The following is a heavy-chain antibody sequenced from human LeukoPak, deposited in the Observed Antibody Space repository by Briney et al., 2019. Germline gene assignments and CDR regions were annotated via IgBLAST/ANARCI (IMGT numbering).Heavy chain of an antibody. D-gene: IGHD3-10*01. Sequence: SETLSLTCTVSGGSISSSSYYWGWIRQPPGKGLEWIGSIYYSGTTYYSPSLKSRVTISVDTSKNHFSLKLSSVTAADTAVYYCARIFGGLYCYGMDVWGQGTTVSVSS. CDR1: GGSISSSSYY. J-gene: IGHJ6*02. CDR3: ARIFGGLYCYGMDV. CDR2: IYYSGTT. V-gene: IGHV4-39*02.